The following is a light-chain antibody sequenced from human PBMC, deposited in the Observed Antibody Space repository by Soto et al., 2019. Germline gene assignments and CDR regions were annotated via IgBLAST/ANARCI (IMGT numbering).Light chain of an antibody. Sequence: QSALTQPASVSGSPGQSITISCTGTSSEVGGYNYVSWYQHHPGKAPKLIIYDVNSRPSGVSNRFSDYKSGNTASLSISGLQAEDEANYYCGSYTSSSTVVFGGGTKLPVL. V-gene: IGLV2-14*03. CDR1: SSEVGGYNY. CDR2: DVN. CDR3: GSYTSSSTVV. J-gene: IGLJ2*01.